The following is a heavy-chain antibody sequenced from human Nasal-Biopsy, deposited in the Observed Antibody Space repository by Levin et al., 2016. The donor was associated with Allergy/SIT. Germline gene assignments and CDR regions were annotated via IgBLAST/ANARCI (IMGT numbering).Heavy chain of an antibody. CDR2: IYYSGST. CDR1: SGSMHNYY. Sequence: SETLSLTCTVSSGSMHNYYWSWIRQPPGKGLEWIGYIYYSGSTNYNPYLKSRVTMSLDTSKNHFSMQLRSVTAADKAVYYCARDLGVDASTWYSWGQGTLVTVSS. J-gene: IGHJ4*02. D-gene: IGHD6-13*01. V-gene: IGHV4-59*13. CDR3: ARDLGVDASTWYS.